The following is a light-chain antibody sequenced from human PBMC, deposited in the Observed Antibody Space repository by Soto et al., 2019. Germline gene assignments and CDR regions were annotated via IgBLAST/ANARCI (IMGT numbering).Light chain of an antibody. CDR3: QQSYSTPQELT. Sequence: DIQMTQSPSSLSASVGDRVTITCRASQSISNYLNWYQQKPGKAPKLLIYAASSLQSGVPSRFSGSGSGTDFTLTISSLQPKDFATYYCQQSYSTPQELTFGGGTKVEI. CDR1: QSISNY. J-gene: IGKJ4*01. V-gene: IGKV1-39*01. CDR2: AAS.